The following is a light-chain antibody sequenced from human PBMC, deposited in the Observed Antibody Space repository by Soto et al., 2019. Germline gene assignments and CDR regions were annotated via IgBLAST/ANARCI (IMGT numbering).Light chain of an antibody. Sequence: MTQSPASLSVSPGQRATVSCRANQTVSTKLAWYQQKPGQTPRLIIYGASNRATGTPARFSGSGSGTKFTLSISSLQSEDFAVYYCQQYKNWPITFGQGTRLEIK. CDR1: QTVSTK. J-gene: IGKJ5*01. V-gene: IGKV3-15*01. CDR3: QQYKNWPIT. CDR2: GAS.